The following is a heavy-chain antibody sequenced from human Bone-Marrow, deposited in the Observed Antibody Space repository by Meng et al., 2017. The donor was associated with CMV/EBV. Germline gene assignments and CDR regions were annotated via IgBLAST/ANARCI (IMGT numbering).Heavy chain of an antibody. CDR1: GGTLSRYA. Sequence: SVKVSCKASGGTLSRYAISWVRQAPGQGLEWMGGIIPILGMANYAQKFQGRVTITADKSTGTAYMELSSLRSEDTAVYYCASSEHDYGGNSVNFGAFDIWGQGTMVTVSS. CDR2: IIPILGMA. V-gene: IGHV1-69*10. CDR3: ASSEHDYGGNSVNFGAFDI. J-gene: IGHJ3*02. D-gene: IGHD4-23*01.